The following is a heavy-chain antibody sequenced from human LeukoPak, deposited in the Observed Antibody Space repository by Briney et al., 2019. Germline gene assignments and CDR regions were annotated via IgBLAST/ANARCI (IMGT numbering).Heavy chain of an antibody. CDR3: ASHPYYDSSGTNAGY. CDR1: GGTFSSYA. V-gene: IGHV1-69*05. Sequence: SVKVSCKASGGTFSSYAISWVREAPGQGLEWMGRIIPIFGTANYAQKFQGRVTITTDESTSTAYMELSSLRSEDTAVYYCASHPYYDSSGTNAGYWGQGTLVTVSS. J-gene: IGHJ4*02. CDR2: IIPIFGTA. D-gene: IGHD3-22*01.